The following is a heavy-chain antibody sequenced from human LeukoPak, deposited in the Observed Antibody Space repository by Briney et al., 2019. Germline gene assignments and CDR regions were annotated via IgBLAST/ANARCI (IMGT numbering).Heavy chain of an antibody. CDR2: IKSKTDVVKT. J-gene: IGHJ4*02. V-gene: IGHV3-15*01. CDR1: GFTFSNAW. Sequence: GGSLRLSCAASGFTFSNAWMSWVRQAPGKGLEWVGHIKSKTDVVKTAYAAPGKGRFTISRDDSTNTLYMKMNRLKTTDPAVYYCTTGVIQYYYDSSGYLYWGQGTLVTVSS. CDR3: TTGVIQYYYDSSGYLY. D-gene: IGHD3-22*01.